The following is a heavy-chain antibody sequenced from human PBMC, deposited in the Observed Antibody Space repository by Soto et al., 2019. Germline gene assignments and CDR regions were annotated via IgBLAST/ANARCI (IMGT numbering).Heavy chain of an antibody. CDR1: GLTIAPYA. D-gene: IGHD1-1*01. V-gene: IGHV3-23*01. Sequence: EVQVLESGGGLVQPGGSLRLSCEVSGLTIAPYAMSWVRQAPGKGLEWVSAISGSGGTTYYADSVKGRFTISRDNSKNTLLLQMNSLRAEDTAVYYCAQGATGTWLDYYFDYWGQGTLVTVSS. CDR3: AQGATGTWLDYYFDY. J-gene: IGHJ4*02. CDR2: ISGSGGTT.